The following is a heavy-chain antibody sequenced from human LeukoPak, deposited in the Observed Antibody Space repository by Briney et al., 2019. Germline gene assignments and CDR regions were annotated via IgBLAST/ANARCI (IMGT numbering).Heavy chain of an antibody. Sequence: ASETLSLTCTVSGGSISDYYWSWIRQSPGKGLEWIGHIHYSGSTNYNSSLESRVTISMDTSKRQISLKLSSVTAADTAVYYCARDSPFEWAVFGDSFDIWGQGTVVAVSS. D-gene: IGHD3-3*01. CDR1: GGSISDYY. J-gene: IGHJ3*02. V-gene: IGHV4-59*01. CDR2: IHYSGST. CDR3: ARDSPFEWAVFGDSFDI.